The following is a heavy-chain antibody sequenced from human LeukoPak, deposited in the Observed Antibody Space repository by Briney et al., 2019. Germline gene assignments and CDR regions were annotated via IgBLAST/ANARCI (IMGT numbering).Heavy chain of an antibody. Sequence: GRSLRLSCAASGFTLSTYWMHWVRQAPGKGLEWVANIKEDGSAKHYVDSVRGRLTISRDNAKNSLYLQMNSLRAEDTAVYYCARGNPFGGYWGQGTLVTVSS. J-gene: IGHJ4*02. CDR3: ARGNPFGGY. CDR1: GFTLSTYW. CDR2: IKEDGSAK. V-gene: IGHV3-7*03. D-gene: IGHD3-16*01.